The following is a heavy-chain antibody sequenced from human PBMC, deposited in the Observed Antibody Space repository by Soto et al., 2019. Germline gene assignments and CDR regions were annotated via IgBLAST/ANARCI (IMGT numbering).Heavy chain of an antibody. V-gene: IGHV4-34*01. CDR1: GGSFSGYY. J-gene: IGHJ5*02. Sequence: QVQLQQSGAGLLKPSETLSLTCAVYGGSFSGYYWSWIRQPPGQGLEWIGEINHSGSTNYNPSLKSRITIQVDTSKNQFSRKLSSVTAANTAVYYCARGRSTPVVPDAPNWFDPSFQETRVAVCS. CDR2: INHSGST. D-gene: IGHD2-2*01. CDR3: ARGRSTPVVPDAPNWFDP.